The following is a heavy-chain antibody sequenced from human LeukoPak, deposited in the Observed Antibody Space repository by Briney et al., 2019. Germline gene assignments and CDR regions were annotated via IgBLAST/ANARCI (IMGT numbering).Heavy chain of an antibody. CDR3: AKGTGDTAYYFDF. CDR2: IRVSGST. Sequence: GGSLRLSCTTSGFTFSSYALSWVRQAPGKGLEWVSGIRVSGSTYYPDSVTGRFTISRDNSENTLYLQMSGLRAEVTAIYYCAKGTGDTAYYFDFWGQGVLVTVSS. V-gene: IGHV3-23*01. D-gene: IGHD7-27*01. J-gene: IGHJ4*02. CDR1: GFTFSSYA.